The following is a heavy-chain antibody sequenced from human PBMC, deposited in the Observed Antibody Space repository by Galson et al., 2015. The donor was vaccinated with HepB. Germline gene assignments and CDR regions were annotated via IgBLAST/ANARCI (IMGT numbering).Heavy chain of an antibody. D-gene: IGHD6-13*01. V-gene: IGHV3-21*01. J-gene: IGHJ6*02. Sequence: SLRLSCAASGFTFSSYTMNWVRQAPGKGLEWVSSITRSSSFIYYADSMRGRFTTSRDNAKNSLYLQINSLRAEDTAVYFCARFGSSWTAGDYYYGLDVWGQGTTVTVSS. CDR3: ARFGSSWTAGDYYYGLDV. CDR2: ITRSSSFI. CDR1: GFTFSSYT.